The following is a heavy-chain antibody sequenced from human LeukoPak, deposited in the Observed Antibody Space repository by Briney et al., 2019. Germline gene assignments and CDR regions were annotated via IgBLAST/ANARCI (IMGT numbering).Heavy chain of an antibody. V-gene: IGHV3-73*01. Sequence: PGGSLRLSCAASGFTFSGSAMHWVRQASGKGLEWVGRIRSKANSYATAYAASVEGRFTISRDDSKNTAYLQMNSLKTEDTAVYYCTSQRDGYNYDGGYWGQGTLVTVSS. CDR2: IRSKANSYAT. J-gene: IGHJ4*02. CDR3: TSQRDGYNYDGGY. D-gene: IGHD5-24*01. CDR1: GFTFSGSA.